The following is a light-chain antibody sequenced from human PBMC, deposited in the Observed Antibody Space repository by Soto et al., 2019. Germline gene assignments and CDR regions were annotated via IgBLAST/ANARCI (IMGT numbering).Light chain of an antibody. V-gene: IGLV1-40*01. CDR3: QSYDGTLSGFVV. CDR1: SSNIGAGYT. Sequence: QPVLTQPPSVSGAPGQRVTISCTGSSSNIGAGYTVHWYQQLPGTAPKLLIYSNVNRPSGVPDRFSGSRSDTSASLAITGLQAEDEADYYCQSYDGTLSGFVVFGGGTKVTVL. J-gene: IGLJ3*02. CDR2: SNV.